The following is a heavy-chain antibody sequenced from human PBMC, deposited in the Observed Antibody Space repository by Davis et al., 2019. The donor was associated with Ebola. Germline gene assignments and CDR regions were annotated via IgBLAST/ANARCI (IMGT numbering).Heavy chain of an antibody. Sequence: GGSLRLSCAASGFTFSSYAMSWVRQAPGEGLEWVSAISGSGGSTYYADSVKGRFTISRDNSKNTLYLQMNSLRAEDTAVYYCAKDRYCSSTSCHVYFDYWGQGTLVTVSS. J-gene: IGHJ4*02. D-gene: IGHD2-2*01. CDR2: ISGSGGST. CDR1: GFTFSSYA. V-gene: IGHV3-23*01. CDR3: AKDRYCSSTSCHVYFDY.